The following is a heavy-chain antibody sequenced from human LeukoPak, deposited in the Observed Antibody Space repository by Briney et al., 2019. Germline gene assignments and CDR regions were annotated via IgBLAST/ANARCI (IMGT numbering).Heavy chain of an antibody. V-gene: IGHV3-30*03. J-gene: IGHJ4*02. Sequence: GGSLRLSCAASGFTFSSYGMQWVRQAPGKGLEWVAVISYDGSNKYYADSVKGRFTVSRDNSKNTLYLQMNSLRSDDTAVYYCASGGLMGATDSFSYWGQGTLVTVSS. CDR1: GFTFSSYG. CDR2: ISYDGSNK. CDR3: ASGGLMGATDSFSY. D-gene: IGHD1-26*01.